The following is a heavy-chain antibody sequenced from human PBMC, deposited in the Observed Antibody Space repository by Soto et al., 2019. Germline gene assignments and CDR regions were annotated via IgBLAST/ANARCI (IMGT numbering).Heavy chain of an antibody. Sequence: GGSLRLSCAASGFTFSSYWMSWVRQAPGKGLEWVSGISGSGATTSYADSVKGRFTVSRDNSKNTLYLQMNSLRVEDTAVYYCAKLRYFDWSSYNWFEYWGQGTPVTVSS. CDR2: ISGSGATT. D-gene: IGHD3-9*01. J-gene: IGHJ5*01. CDR1: GFTFSSYW. CDR3: AKLRYFDWSSYNWFEY. V-gene: IGHV3-23*01.